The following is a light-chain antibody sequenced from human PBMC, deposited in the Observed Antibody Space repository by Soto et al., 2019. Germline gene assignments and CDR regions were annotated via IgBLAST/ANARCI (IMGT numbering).Light chain of an antibody. CDR2: DAS. Sequence: EIVMTQSPATLSVSPGERATLSCRASQSLSSNLAWYQQKPGQAPRPLIYDASIRATGIPARFIGSGSGTEFTLTISSVQSEDFAVYYCQQYNDGLTFGGGTKVEIK. CDR1: QSLSSN. J-gene: IGKJ4*01. V-gene: IGKV3-15*01. CDR3: QQYNDGLT.